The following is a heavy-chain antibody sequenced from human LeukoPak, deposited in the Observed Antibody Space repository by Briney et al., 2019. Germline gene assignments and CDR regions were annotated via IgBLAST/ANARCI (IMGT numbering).Heavy chain of an antibody. CDR1: GSIFAGHF. Sequence: GASVKVSFKASGSIFAGHFRHWMRQAPGQGLEWMGWVSPTDGSTRYAQNFQGRVTMTRDPSISTAYMELSELGSDDTAVYYCAVSVQAAAIPAFDYWGQGALVIVSS. D-gene: IGHD6-25*01. CDR2: VSPTDGST. CDR3: AVSVQAAAIPAFDY. V-gene: IGHV1-2*02. J-gene: IGHJ4*02.